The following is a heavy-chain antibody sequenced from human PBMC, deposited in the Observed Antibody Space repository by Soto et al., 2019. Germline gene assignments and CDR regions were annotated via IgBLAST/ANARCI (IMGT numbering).Heavy chain of an antibody. D-gene: IGHD3-3*01. CDR1: GGSISSSNYY. Sequence: SETLSLTCTVSGGSISSSNYYWGWLRQPPGKGMEWIGYIYYSGSTNYNPSLKSRVTISVDTSKNQFSLKLSSVTAADTAVYYCAGIPDYDFWSGYPNFDYWGQGTLVTVSS. J-gene: IGHJ4*02. V-gene: IGHV4-61*05. CDR2: IYYSGST. CDR3: AGIPDYDFWSGYPNFDY.